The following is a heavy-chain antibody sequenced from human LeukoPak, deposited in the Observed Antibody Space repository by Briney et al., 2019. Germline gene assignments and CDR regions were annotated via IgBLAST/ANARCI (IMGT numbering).Heavy chain of an antibody. J-gene: IGHJ5*02. D-gene: IGHD3-3*01. V-gene: IGHV3-23*01. CDR1: GFTFSSYA. CDR3: AKQRRNDFWISNWFDP. Sequence: PGGSLRLSCAASGFTFSSYAMSWVRQAPGKGLEWVSAISGSGGSTYYADSVKGRFTISRDNSKNTLYLQMNSLRAEDTAVYYCAKQRRNDFWISNWFDPWGQGTLVTVSS. CDR2: ISGSGGST.